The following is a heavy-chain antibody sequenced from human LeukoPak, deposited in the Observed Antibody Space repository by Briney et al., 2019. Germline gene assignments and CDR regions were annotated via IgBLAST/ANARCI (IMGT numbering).Heavy chain of an antibody. CDR1: GFTFSSYG. Sequence: GGSLRLSCAASGFTFSSYGMHWVRQAPGKGLEWVAVIWYDGSNKYYADSVKGRFTISRDNSKNTLYLQMNSLRAEDTAVYYCARGSSMVRGVMYYWGQGTLVTVSS. CDR3: ARGSSMVRGVMYY. D-gene: IGHD3-10*01. J-gene: IGHJ4*02. V-gene: IGHV3-33*01. CDR2: IWYDGSNK.